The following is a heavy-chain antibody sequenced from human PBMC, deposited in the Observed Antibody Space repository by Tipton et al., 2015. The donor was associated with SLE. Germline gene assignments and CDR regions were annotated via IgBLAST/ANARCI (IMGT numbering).Heavy chain of an antibody. D-gene: IGHD7-27*01. V-gene: IGHV3-30*04. CDR1: GFTFSSYT. Sequence: SLRLSCAASGFTFSSYTMHWVRQAPGKGLEWVAVISYDGSNKYYADSVKGRFTISRDSSKNTLSLQMGGLRAEDTAVYYCAREGNWAGEVDYWGQGTLVTVSS. J-gene: IGHJ4*02. CDR3: AREGNWAGEVDY. CDR2: ISYDGSNK.